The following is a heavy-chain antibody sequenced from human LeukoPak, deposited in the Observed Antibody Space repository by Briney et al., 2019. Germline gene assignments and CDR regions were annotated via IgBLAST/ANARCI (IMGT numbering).Heavy chain of an antibody. Sequence: ASVKVSCKASGYTFTSYYMHWVRQAPGQGLEWMGIINPSGGGASYAQKFQGRVTMTRDTSTSTVYMELSSLRSEDTAVYYCARARSWYFDLWGRGTLVTVSS. CDR2: INPSGGGA. J-gene: IGHJ2*01. V-gene: IGHV1-46*01. CDR3: ARARSWYFDL. CDR1: GYTFTSYY.